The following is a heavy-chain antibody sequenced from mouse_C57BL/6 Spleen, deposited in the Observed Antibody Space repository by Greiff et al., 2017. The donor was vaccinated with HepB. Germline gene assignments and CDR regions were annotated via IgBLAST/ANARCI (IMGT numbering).Heavy chain of an antibody. CDR3: ARRRLRGYFDV. J-gene: IGHJ1*03. Sequence: DVKLQESGGGLVQPGGSLKLSCAASGFTFSDYYMYWVRQTPEKRLEWVAYISNGGGSTYYPDTVKGRFTISRDNAKNTLYLQMSRLKSEDTAMYYCARRRLRGYFDVWGTGTTVTVSS. CDR1: GFTFSDYY. CDR2: ISNGGGST. V-gene: IGHV5-12*01. D-gene: IGHD1-1*01.